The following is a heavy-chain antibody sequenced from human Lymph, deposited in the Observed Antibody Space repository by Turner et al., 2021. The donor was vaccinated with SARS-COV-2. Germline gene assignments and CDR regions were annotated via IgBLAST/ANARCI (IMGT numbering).Heavy chain of an antibody. D-gene: IGHD3-22*01. V-gene: IGHV3-33*01. CDR3: AREGYFYDTSRAFDI. J-gene: IGHJ3*02. Sequence: QVQLVESGGGVVQPGRSLRLSCAASGFTFSNYGINWVRQAPGKGLEWVAVIWYDGSNKYYADSVKGRFTISRDNSKNTLYLQMNSLRAEDTAVYYCAREGYFYDTSRAFDIWGQGTMVTVSS. CDR1: GFTFSNYG. CDR2: IWYDGSNK.